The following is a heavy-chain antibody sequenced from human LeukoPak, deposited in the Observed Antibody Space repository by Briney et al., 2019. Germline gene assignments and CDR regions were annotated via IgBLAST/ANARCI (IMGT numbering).Heavy chain of an antibody. V-gene: IGHV4-59*01. Sequence: PSETLSLTCTVSGGSISTYYWSWIRQPPGKGLEWIGYIYYSGSTNYNPSLKSRVTISVDTSKNQFSLKLSSVTAADTAVYYCAGASYDSSGVHWGQGTLVTVSS. J-gene: IGHJ4*02. CDR2: IYYSGST. D-gene: IGHD3-22*01. CDR3: AGASYDSSGVH. CDR1: GGSISTYY.